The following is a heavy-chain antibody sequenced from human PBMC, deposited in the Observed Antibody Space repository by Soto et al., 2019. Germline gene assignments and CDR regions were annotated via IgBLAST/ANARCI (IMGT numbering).Heavy chain of an antibody. D-gene: IGHD1-26*01. J-gene: IGHJ4*02. CDR2: ISGSGGST. Sequence: EVQLLESGGGLVQPGGSLRLSCAASGFTFSSYAMRWVRQAPVKGLVWVSAISGSGGSTYYEDSVKGRFTISRDNSKNTLYLQMNILRAEDTAVYYCARRGSGSYYDYWGQGTLVTVSS. CDR1: GFTFSSYA. V-gene: IGHV3-23*01. CDR3: ARRGSGSYYDY.